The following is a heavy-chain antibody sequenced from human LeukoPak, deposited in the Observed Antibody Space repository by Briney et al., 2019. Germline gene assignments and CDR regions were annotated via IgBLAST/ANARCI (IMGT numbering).Heavy chain of an antibody. CDR2: IYYSGST. J-gene: IGHJ4*02. CDR1: GGSFSGYY. V-gene: IGHV4-59*01. Sequence: PSETLSLTCAVYGGSFSGYYWSWIRQPPGKGLEWIGYIYYSGSTNYNPSLKSRVTISVDTSKNQFSLKLSSVTAADTAVYYCARRGQLVSHFDYWGQGTLVTVSS. D-gene: IGHD6-13*01. CDR3: ARRGQLVSHFDY.